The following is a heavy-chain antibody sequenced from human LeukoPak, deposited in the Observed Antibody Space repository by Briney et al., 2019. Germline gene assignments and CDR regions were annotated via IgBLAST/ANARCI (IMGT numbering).Heavy chain of an antibody. V-gene: IGHV3-21*01. CDR3: ANTILTGAL. CDR2: ISSSSSHI. CDR1: GFTLSSYS. Sequence: GGSLRLSCAVSGFTLSSYSMNRVRQAPGKGLEWVSSISSSSSHIYYADSVKGRFAISRDNAKNSLYLQMNSLGAEDTAVYYCANTILTGALWGQGTLVTVSS. J-gene: IGHJ4*02. D-gene: IGHD2-2*02.